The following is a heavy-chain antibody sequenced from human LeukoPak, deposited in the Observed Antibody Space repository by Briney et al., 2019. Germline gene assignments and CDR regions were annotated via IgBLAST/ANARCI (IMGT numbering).Heavy chain of an antibody. J-gene: IGHJ4*02. Sequence: ASVKASCKASGYTFTSYDIKWVRQATGQGLEWMGWMNPNSGNTGYAQKFQGRVTMTRNTSISTAYMELSSLRSEDTAVYYCARVVLRYFDWFGYWGQGTLVTVSS. CDR1: GYTFTSYD. D-gene: IGHD3-9*01. CDR3: ARVVLRYFDWFGY. CDR2: MNPNSGNT. V-gene: IGHV1-8*01.